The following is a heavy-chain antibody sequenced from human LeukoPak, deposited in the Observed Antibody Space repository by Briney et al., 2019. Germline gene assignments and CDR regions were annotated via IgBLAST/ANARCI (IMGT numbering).Heavy chain of an antibody. CDR3: ARDYPYYDYGDY. CDR1: GYTFTSYY. J-gene: IGHJ4*02. D-gene: IGHD3-10*01. CDR2: ISAYNGNT. V-gene: IGHV1-18*04. Sequence: VASVKVSCKASGYTFTSYYMHWVRQAPGQGLEWMGWISAYNGNTNYAQKLQGRVTMTTDTSTSTAYMELRSLRSDDTAVYYCARDYPYYDYGDYWGQGTLVTVSS.